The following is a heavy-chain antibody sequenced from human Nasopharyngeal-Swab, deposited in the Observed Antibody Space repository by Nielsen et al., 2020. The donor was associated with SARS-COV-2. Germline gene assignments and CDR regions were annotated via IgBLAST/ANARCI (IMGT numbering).Heavy chain of an antibody. CDR2: VSASGVST. J-gene: IGHJ4*02. CDR1: GFSFSTYA. D-gene: IGHD2-21*02. Sequence: GGSLRLSCAASGFSFSTYAMTWVRQAPGKGLEWVSTVSASGVSTYYTDSVKGRFTISRDNSKNTLYLQMNSLRAEDTAVYYCAKGAYCGGDCYGYFDYWGQGTLVTVSS. V-gene: IGHV3-23*01. CDR3: AKGAYCGGDCYGYFDY.